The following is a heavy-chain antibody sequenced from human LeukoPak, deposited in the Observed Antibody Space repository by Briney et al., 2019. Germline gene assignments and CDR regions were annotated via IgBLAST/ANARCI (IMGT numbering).Heavy chain of an antibody. CDR2: IYHSGST. V-gene: IGHV4-38-2*02. D-gene: IGHD2-15*01. CDR3: AEERVARGYYYYYYMDV. CDR1: GYSISSGYY. Sequence: SETLSLTCTVSGYSISSGYYWGWIRQPPGKGLEWIGSIYHSGSTYYNPSLKSRVTISVDTSKNQFSLKLSSVTAADTAVYYCAEERVARGYYYYYYMDVWGKGTTVTVSS. J-gene: IGHJ6*03.